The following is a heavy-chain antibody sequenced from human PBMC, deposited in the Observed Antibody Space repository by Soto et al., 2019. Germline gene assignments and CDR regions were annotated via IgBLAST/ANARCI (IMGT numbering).Heavy chain of an antibody. J-gene: IGHJ6*02. CDR3: ARDRSYFDDFWSGYYGYGMDV. CDR1: GGSISSYY. D-gene: IGHD3-3*01. Sequence: LSLTCTVSGGSISSYYWSWIRQPPGKGPEWIGYIYYSGSTNYNPSLKSRVTISVDTSKNQFSLKLSSVTAADTAVYYCARDRSYFDDFWSGYYGYGMDVWGQGTTVTVSS. V-gene: IGHV4-59*01. CDR2: IYYSGST.